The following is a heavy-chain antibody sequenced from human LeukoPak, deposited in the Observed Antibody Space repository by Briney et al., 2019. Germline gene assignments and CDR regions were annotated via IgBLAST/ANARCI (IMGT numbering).Heavy chain of an antibody. D-gene: IGHD2-2*01. J-gene: IGHJ4*02. CDR2: INPNNGVT. V-gene: IGHV1-2*02. CDR3: ARELGFCSSTSCPLFHY. Sequence: GASVNVSCKASGYRFTHYYVHWVRQAPGQGLEWMGWINPNNGVTNYAQKFYGRVTMTRVTSITTAYMELNRLTSDDTAAYYCARELGFCSSTSCPLFHYWGQGTLVTVSS. CDR1: GYRFTHYY.